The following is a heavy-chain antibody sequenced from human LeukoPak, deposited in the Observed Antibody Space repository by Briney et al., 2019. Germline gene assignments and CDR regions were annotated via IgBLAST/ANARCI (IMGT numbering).Heavy chain of an antibody. CDR3: ARGAAYYYDSSGSHPPDY. Sequence: ASVKVSCKASGYTFTSYYMHWVRQAPGQGLEWMGLINPSGGSTSYAQKFQGRVTMTRDTSTSTVYMELSSLRSEDTAVYYCARGAAYYYDSSGSHPPDYWGQGTLVTVSS. CDR2: INPSGGST. CDR1: GYTFTSYY. D-gene: IGHD3-22*01. V-gene: IGHV1-46*01. J-gene: IGHJ4*02.